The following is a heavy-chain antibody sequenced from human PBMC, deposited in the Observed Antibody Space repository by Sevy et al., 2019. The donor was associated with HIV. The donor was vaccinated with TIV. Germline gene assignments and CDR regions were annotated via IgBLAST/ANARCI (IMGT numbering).Heavy chain of an antibody. CDR2: IYPGDSDT. CDR1: GYSFSNYC. CDR3: ARFGSYRLAYYGMDV. D-gene: IGHD3-9*01. J-gene: IGHJ6*02. Sequence: GGSLRLSCKGSGYSFSNYCIGWVRQMPGKGLELMGIIYPGDSDTRYSPSFQGQVTISVDKSSSTAYLQWSRLRASDTATYYCARFGSYRLAYYGMDVWGQGTTVTVSS. V-gene: IGHV5-51*01.